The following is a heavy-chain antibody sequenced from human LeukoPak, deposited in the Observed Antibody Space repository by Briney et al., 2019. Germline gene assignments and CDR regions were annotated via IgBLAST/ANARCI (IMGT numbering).Heavy chain of an antibody. D-gene: IGHD3-22*01. CDR3: ARGTNYYDSGAYYYGYYFDH. CDR1: GFTFSNYA. V-gene: IGHV3-23*01. CDR2: ISGSGGNT. Sequence: PGGSLRLSCSASGFTFSNYAMSWVRHAPGKGLEWVSGISGSGGNTYYADSVKGRFTISRDDSKNTMYLQVNSLRAEDTAVYYCARGTNYYDSGAYYYGYYFDHWGQGTQVSVSS. J-gene: IGHJ4*02.